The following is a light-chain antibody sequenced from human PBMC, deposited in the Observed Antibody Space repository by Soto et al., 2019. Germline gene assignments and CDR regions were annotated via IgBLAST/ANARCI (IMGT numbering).Light chain of an antibody. Sequence: ELVLTQSPCTLSLSPGERATLSCRASQSVSSSYLAWYQQNPGQAHRLLIYGASSRATGLPDRFSGSGSGTDCTLTISRLEPEDCAVYYCQQYGSSPWTFGQGTKVEIK. V-gene: IGKV3-20*01. CDR3: QQYGSSPWT. CDR1: QSVSSSY. CDR2: GAS. J-gene: IGKJ1*01.